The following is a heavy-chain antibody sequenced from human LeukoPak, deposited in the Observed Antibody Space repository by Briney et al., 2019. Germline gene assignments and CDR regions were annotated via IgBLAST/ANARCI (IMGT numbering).Heavy chain of an antibody. CDR3: ARAGGYYDSSGYLNY. Sequence: GGSLRLSCAASGFTFSSYEMNWVRQAPGKGLEWVSYISSSGSTIYYADSVKGRFTISRDNAKNPLYLQMNSLRAEDTAVYYCARAGGYYDSSGYLNYWGQGTLVTVSS. D-gene: IGHD3-22*01. CDR1: GFTFSSYE. CDR2: ISSSGSTI. V-gene: IGHV3-48*03. J-gene: IGHJ4*02.